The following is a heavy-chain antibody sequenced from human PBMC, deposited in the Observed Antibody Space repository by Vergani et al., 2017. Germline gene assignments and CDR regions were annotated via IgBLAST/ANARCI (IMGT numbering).Heavy chain of an antibody. CDR1: GFTFSHYS. J-gene: IGHJ3*01. CDR2: ISGNNYDV. CDR3: VRDVRVSRT. V-gene: IGHV3-21*01. Sequence: EVQMVESGGGLVKPGGSLRLFFVASGFTFSHYSMSWVRRAPGKGVEWVSSISGNNYDVYYADSVKGRFTISRDNSKNSLYLDRGSLRAEDTAVYYCVRDVRVSRTWGQGTLVAVSS.